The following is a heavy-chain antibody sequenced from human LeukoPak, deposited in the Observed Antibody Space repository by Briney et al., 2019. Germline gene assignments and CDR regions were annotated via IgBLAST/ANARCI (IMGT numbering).Heavy chain of an antibody. V-gene: IGHV1-69*06. CDR3: ATNFGSGWPAYYYYMDV. CDR2: IIPIFGTA. Sequence: EASVKVSCKASGGTFSSYAISWVRQAPGQGLEWMGGIIPIFGTANYAQKFQGRVTITADKSTSTAYMELSSLRSEDTAVYYCATNFGSGWPAYYYYMDVWGKGTTVTVSS. CDR1: GGTFSSYA. J-gene: IGHJ6*03. D-gene: IGHD6-19*01.